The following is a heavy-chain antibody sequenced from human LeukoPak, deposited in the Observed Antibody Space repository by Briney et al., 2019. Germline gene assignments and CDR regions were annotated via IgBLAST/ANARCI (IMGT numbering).Heavy chain of an antibody. CDR1: GYTFTSYD. D-gene: IGHD6-19*01. CDR3: ARGRIAVAGTSGYYYYYMDV. CDR2: MNPNSGNT. J-gene: IGHJ6*03. V-gene: IGHV1-8*02. Sequence: ASVNVSCKASGYTFTSYDINWVRQATGQGLEWMGWMNPNSGNTGYAQKFQGRLTMTRNTSISTAHMELSSLRSEDTAVYYCARGRIAVAGTSGYYYYYMDVWGKGTTVAISS.